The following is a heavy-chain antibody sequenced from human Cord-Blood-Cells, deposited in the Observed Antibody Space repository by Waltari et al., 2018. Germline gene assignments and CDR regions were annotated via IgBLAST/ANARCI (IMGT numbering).Heavy chain of an antibody. V-gene: IGHV3-33*01. CDR2: IWYYGSNK. J-gene: IGHJ4*02. D-gene: IGHD3-16*01. CDR3: ARNSGGLDY. CDR1: GSTFSSYG. Sequence: QVQLVESGGGVVQPGRSLSLSCAASGSTFSSYGMHWVRQAPGKGLEWVAGIWYYGSNKYYADSVKGRFTISRDNSKNTLYLQMNSLRAEDTAVYYCARNSGGLDYWGQGTLVTVSS.